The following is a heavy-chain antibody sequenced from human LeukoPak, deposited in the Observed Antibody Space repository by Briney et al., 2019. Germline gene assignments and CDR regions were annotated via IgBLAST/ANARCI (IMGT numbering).Heavy chain of an antibody. D-gene: IGHD3-16*02. CDR3: ARSEYVWGGYRLDF. CDR1: GASISRHY. Sequence: SETLSLTCFVSGASISRHYWTWMRHTPGQGLHWIGHIHSTGTTNYNPSLKSRVTMSLDTSKNQFSLRLNSVAAADTAVYYCARSEYVWGGYRLDFWGQGALVTVSS. J-gene: IGHJ4*02. V-gene: IGHV4-4*08. CDR2: IHSTGTT.